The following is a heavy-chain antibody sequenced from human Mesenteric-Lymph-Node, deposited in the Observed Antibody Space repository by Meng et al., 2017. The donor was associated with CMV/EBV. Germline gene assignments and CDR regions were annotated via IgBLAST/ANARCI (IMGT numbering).Heavy chain of an antibody. CDR2: IYYSGST. V-gene: IGHV4-30-4*08. D-gene: IGHD3-3*01. CDR1: RDSIIIVEHY. Sequence: SRDSIIIVEHYWSWLRQSPGKGLEWMGYIYYSGSTFYNPSLQSRVTISIDTTENQFSLRLTSVTAADTAVYFCARVPFLQWFTFDLWGQGTVVTVSS. CDR3: ARVPFLQWFTFDL. J-gene: IGHJ4*02.